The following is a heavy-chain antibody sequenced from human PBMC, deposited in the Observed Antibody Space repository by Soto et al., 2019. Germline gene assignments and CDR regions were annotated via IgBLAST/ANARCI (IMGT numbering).Heavy chain of an antibody. CDR3: ARINYGDSYHDAFDI. V-gene: IGHV5-51*01. J-gene: IGHJ3*02. CDR1: GYSFTSYW. D-gene: IGHD4-17*01. CDR2: IYPGDSDT. Sequence: GESLQISCKGSGYSFTSYWIGWVRQMPGKGMEWMGIIYPGDSDTRYSPSFQGQVTISADKSISTAYLQWSSLKASDTAMYYCARINYGDSYHDAFDIWGQGTMVAVSS.